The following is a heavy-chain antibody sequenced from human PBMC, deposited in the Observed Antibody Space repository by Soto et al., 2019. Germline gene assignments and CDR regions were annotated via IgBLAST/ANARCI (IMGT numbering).Heavy chain of an antibody. J-gene: IGHJ4*02. D-gene: IGHD6-19*01. CDR1: GGSISSYY. V-gene: IGHV4-59*01. CDR3: AGQLRESSGWYGGIDY. Sequence: QVQLQESGPGLVKPSETLSLTCTVSGGSISSYYWSWIRQPPGKGLEWIGYIYYRGSTNYTPSLTSRVTISVDTSTNQFSLKLSSVTAADTAVYYCAGQLRESSGWYGGIDYWGQGTLVTVSS. CDR2: IYYRGST.